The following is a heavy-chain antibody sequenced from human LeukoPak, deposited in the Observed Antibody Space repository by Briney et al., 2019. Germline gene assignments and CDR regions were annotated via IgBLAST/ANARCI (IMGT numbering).Heavy chain of an antibody. J-gene: IGHJ3*02. V-gene: IGHV3-21*01. CDR2: ISSSSSYI. CDR1: GFTFSSHS. D-gene: IGHD3-9*01. Sequence: GGSLRLSCAASGFTFSSHSMNWVRQAPGKGLEWVSSISSSSSYIYYADSVKGRFTISRDNAKNSLYLQMNSLRAEDTAVYYCARARRDYDILTGYDNDAFDIWGQGTMVTVSS. CDR3: ARARRDYDILTGYDNDAFDI.